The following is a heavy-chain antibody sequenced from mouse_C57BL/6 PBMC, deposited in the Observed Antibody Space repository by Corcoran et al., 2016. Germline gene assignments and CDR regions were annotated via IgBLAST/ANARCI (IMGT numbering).Heavy chain of an antibody. CDR1: GYTFTSYG. Sequence: QVQLQQSGAELARPGASVKLSCKASGYTFTSYGISWVKQRTGQGLEWIGEIYPRSGNTYYNEKFKGKATLTADKSSSTAYMELRSLTSEDSAVYFCARGGDRRYYFDYWGQGTTLTVSS. D-gene: IGHD2-13*01. CDR3: ARGGDRRYYFDY. V-gene: IGHV1-81*01. J-gene: IGHJ2*01. CDR2: IYPRSGNT.